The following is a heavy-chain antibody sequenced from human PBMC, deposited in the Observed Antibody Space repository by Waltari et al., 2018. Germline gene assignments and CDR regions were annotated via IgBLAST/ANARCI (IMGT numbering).Heavy chain of an antibody. V-gene: IGHV4-59*01. J-gene: IGHJ4*02. CDR2: ICYSGST. D-gene: IGHD3-9*01. CDR3: ARDGMATGPHWF. Sequence: QVQLQESGPGLVKPSETLSLTCTVSGGSISSYYWSWIRQPPGKGLEWIGYICYSGSTNYNPSLKSRVTISVDTSKNQFSLKLSAVTAADTAVYYCARDGMATGPHWFWGQGTLVTVSS. CDR1: GGSISSYY.